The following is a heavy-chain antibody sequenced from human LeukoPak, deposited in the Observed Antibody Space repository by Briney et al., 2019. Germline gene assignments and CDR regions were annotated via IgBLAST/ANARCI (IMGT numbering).Heavy chain of an antibody. CDR3: AADQEIGCDVLTGSYETGWFDP. CDR1: GFTFLSSA. D-gene: IGHD3-9*01. CDR2: IVLGSGST. Sequence: TSVKVSCKASGFTFLSSAMQWVRQARGQRLEWIGWIVLGSGSTNYAQKFQERVTITRDMSTSTAYMELSSLRSEDTAVYYCAADQEIGCDVLTGSYETGWFDPWGQGTLVTVSS. V-gene: IGHV1-58*02. J-gene: IGHJ5*02.